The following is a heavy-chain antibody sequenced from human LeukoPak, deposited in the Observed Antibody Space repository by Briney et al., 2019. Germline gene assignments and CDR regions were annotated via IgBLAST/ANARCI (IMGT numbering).Heavy chain of an antibody. CDR2: IYYSGST. CDR3: ARAQPLYYDSSGYYFDY. Sequence: SETLSLTCTVSGGSISSSSYYWGWIRQPPGKGLEWIGSIYYSGSTYYNPSLKSRVTISVDTSKNQFSLKLSSVTAADTAVYYCARAQPLYYDSSGYYFDYWGQGTLVTVSS. J-gene: IGHJ4*02. V-gene: IGHV4-39*07. D-gene: IGHD3-22*01. CDR1: GGSISSSSYY.